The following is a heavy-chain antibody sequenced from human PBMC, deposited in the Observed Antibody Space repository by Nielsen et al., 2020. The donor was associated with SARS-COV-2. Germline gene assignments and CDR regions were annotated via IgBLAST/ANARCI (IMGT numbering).Heavy chain of an antibody. CDR1: GFTFDDYA. Sequence: GGSLRLSCAASGFTFDDYAMHWVRQAPGKGLEWVSGISWNSGSIGYADSVKGRFTISRDNAKNSLYLQMNSLRAEDTALYYCAKDSRYDFWSGYLGNWFDPWGQGTLVTVPS. J-gene: IGHJ5*02. V-gene: IGHV3-9*01. CDR2: ISWNSGSI. D-gene: IGHD3-3*01. CDR3: AKDSRYDFWSGYLGNWFDP.